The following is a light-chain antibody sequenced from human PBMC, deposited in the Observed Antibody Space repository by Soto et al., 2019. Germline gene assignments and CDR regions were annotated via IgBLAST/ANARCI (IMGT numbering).Light chain of an antibody. CDR1: SSDIGSYNF. Sequence: QSALTQPASVSGSPGQSITISCTGTSSDIGSYNFVSWYRQYPGKAPKLLICDVTDRPSGVSNRFSGSKSGNTASLTISGLRAEDEADYYCSSYASSNTLVVFGGGTQLTVL. CDR2: DVT. J-gene: IGLJ2*01. V-gene: IGLV2-14*01. CDR3: SSYASSNTLVV.